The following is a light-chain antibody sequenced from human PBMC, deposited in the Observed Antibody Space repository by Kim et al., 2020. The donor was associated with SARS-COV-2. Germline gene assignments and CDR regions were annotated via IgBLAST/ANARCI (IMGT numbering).Light chain of an antibody. CDR3: CSYAGSSLYV. Sequence: GQSITISCTGTRSDVGSYNLVSWYQQHPGKAPKLMIYEVSKRPSGVSNRFSGSKSGNTASLTISGLQAEDEADYYCCSYAGSSLYVFGTGTKVTVL. CDR2: EVS. V-gene: IGLV2-23*02. CDR1: RSDVGSYNL. J-gene: IGLJ1*01.